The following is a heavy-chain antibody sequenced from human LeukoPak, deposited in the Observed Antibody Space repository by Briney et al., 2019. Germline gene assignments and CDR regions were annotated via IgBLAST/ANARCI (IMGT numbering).Heavy chain of an antibody. V-gene: IGHV3-48*04. D-gene: IGHD3-9*01. CDR3: ASRTYYDILTGYYNGYGAFDI. J-gene: IGHJ3*02. CDR2: ISSSGSTI. CDR1: GFTFSSYA. Sequence: GGSLRLSCAASGFTFSSYAMSWVRQAPGKGLEWVSYISSSGSTIYYADSVKGRFTISRDNAKNSLYLQMNSLRAEDTAVYYCASRTYYDILTGYYNGYGAFDIWGQGTMVTVSS.